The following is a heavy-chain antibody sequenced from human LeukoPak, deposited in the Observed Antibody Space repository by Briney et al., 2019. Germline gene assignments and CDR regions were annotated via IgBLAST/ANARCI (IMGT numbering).Heavy chain of an antibody. V-gene: IGHV3-23*01. D-gene: IGHD6-19*01. J-gene: IGHJ6*03. CDR1: GFTFSSYG. CDR3: ARLSSGWAYYYYYYYMDV. Sequence: PGGSLRLSCAASGFTFSSYGMNWVRQAPGKGLEWVSGISGSGGSTYYADSVKGRFTISRDNAKNSLYLQMNSLRAEDTAVYYCARLSSGWAYYYYYYYMDVWGEGTTVTVSS. CDR2: ISGSGGST.